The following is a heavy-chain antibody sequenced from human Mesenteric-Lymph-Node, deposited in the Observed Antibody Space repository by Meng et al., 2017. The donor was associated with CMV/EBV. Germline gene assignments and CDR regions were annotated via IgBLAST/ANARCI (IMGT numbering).Heavy chain of an antibody. CDR1: VSSNSAA. D-gene: IGHD1-26*01. Sequence: VSSNSAAWNWIRQSPSRGLEWLGRTYYRSKWYNDYPVSVKSRVTINADTSKNQFSLQLNSVTPEDTAVYYCVRSAIVGDAIRCYFDYWGQGSLVTVSS. V-gene: IGHV6-1*01. CDR2: TYYRSKWYN. J-gene: IGHJ4*02. CDR3: VRSAIVGDAIRCYFDY.